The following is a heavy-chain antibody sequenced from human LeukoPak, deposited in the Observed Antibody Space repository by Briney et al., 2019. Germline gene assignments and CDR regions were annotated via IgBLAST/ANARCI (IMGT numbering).Heavy chain of an antibody. CDR3: ARVAKRGYSYYRYNFDY. J-gene: IGHJ4*02. CDR2: INPSGGST. CDR1: GDTFTNYY. D-gene: IGHD5-18*01. Sequence: PLASVKVSCKASGDTFTNYYMHWIRQAPGQGLEWMGIINPSGGSTSYAQRFQDRVTMTRDTSTSTVYMELNSLRSEDTAVYYCARVAKRGYSYYRYNFDYWGQGTLVTVSS. V-gene: IGHV1-46*01.